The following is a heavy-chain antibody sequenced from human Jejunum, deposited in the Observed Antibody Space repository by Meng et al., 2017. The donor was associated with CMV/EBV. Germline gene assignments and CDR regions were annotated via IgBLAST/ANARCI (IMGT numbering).Heavy chain of an antibody. D-gene: IGHD3-22*01. Sequence: GFAVRSYAMNWGSQGPGKGLDWVAVISYDGSDQDIADSVKGRFTISRDNAKNTLYLQMNGLRAEDTAVYYCARSAAYYYDSSGYLRYWGQGTLVTVSS. V-gene: IGHV3-30-3*01. J-gene: IGHJ4*02. CDR2: ISYDGSDQ. CDR3: ARSAAYYYDSSGYLRY. CDR1: GFAVRSYA.